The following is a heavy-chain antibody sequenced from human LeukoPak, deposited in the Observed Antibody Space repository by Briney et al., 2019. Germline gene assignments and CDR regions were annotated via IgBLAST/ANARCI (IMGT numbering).Heavy chain of an antibody. Sequence: TSETLSLTCTVSGGSISSYYWSWIRQPPGKGLEWIGYIYYSGSTNYNPSLKSRVTISVDTSKNQFSLKLSSVTAADTAVYYCARDRGYGILDYWGQGTLVTVSS. D-gene: IGHD5-18*01. J-gene: IGHJ4*02. V-gene: IGHV4-59*01. CDR2: IYYSGST. CDR1: GGSISSYY. CDR3: ARDRGYGILDY.